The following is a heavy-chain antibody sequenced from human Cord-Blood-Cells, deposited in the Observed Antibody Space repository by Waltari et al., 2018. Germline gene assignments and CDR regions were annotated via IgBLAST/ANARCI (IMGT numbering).Heavy chain of an antibody. CDR3: ARPQGICSGGSCYSDAFDI. Sequence: QLQLQESGPGLVKPSETLSLTCTVAGGSISSSSYYWGWIRQPPGNGLECIESISYSGTTYNNPYRKSRCTISVNTSKNQFSLKLSSVTAADTAVYYCARPQGICSGGSCYSDAFDIWGQGTMVTVSS. J-gene: IGHJ3*02. CDR2: ISYSGTT. D-gene: IGHD2-15*01. V-gene: IGHV4-39*01. CDR1: GGSISSSSYY.